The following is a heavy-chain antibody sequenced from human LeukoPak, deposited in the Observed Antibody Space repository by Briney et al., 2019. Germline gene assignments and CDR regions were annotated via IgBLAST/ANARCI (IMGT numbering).Heavy chain of an antibody. D-gene: IGHD1-26*01. Sequence: QPGGSLRLSCAASGFSFSTYGMHWVRQAPGKGLEWVAFIWYEGSNKYHADSVKGRFTISRDNSKDTLYLQVNSLRVEDTAVYYCAKDGGTYSLDYWGQGTLVTVSS. CDR2: IWYEGSNK. V-gene: IGHV3-30*02. CDR1: GFSFSTYG. CDR3: AKDGGTYSLDY. J-gene: IGHJ4*02.